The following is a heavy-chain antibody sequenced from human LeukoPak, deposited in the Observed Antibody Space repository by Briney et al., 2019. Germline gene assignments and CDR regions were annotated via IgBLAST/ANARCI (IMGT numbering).Heavy chain of an antibody. CDR3: ARRRDGYNWYFDY. CDR2: INHNGNVN. J-gene: IGHJ4*02. V-gene: IGHV3-7*03. Sequence: PGGSLRLSCAASGFTFSSYWMNWARQAPGKGLEWVASINHNGNVNYYVDSVKGRFTISRDNAKNSLYLQMSNLRAEDTAVYYCARRRDGYNWYFDYWGQGTLVTVSS. CDR1: GFTFSSYW. D-gene: IGHD5-24*01.